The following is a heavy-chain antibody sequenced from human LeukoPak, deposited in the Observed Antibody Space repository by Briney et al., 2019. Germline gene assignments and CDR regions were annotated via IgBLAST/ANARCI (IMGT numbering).Heavy chain of an antibody. Sequence: ASVKVSCKASGYIFTGYYMHWVRQAPGQGLEWMGWINPNSGDTDYAQKFQGRVTMTRDTSISTGYMELSRLRSDDTAVYYCARVYDILTGYSDWFDPWGQGTLVIVSS. J-gene: IGHJ5*02. CDR1: GYIFTGYY. CDR3: ARVYDILTGYSDWFDP. V-gene: IGHV1-2*02. D-gene: IGHD3-9*01. CDR2: INPNSGDT.